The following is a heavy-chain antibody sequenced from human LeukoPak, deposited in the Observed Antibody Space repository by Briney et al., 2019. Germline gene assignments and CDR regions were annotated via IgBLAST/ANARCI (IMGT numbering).Heavy chain of an antibody. CDR1: GGSISSSSYY. CDR2: IYYSGST. V-gene: IGHV4-39*01. D-gene: IGHD2-15*01. Sequence: PSETLSLTCTVSGGSISSSSYYWGWIRQPPGKGLEWIGSIYYSGSTYYDPSLKSRVTISVDTSKNQFSLKLSSVTAADTAMYYCARQSPGSGRFDYWGQGTLVTVSS. CDR3: ARQSPGSGRFDY. J-gene: IGHJ4*02.